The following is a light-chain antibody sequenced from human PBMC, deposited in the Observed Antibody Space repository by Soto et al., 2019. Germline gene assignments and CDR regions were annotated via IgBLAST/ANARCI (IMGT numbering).Light chain of an antibody. CDR1: SGSVSTNYY. Sequence: QAVVTQEQSFSVSPGGTVTLTCCLISGSVSTNYYPSWYQQTPGQAPRTLIYSTNTRSSGVPDRFSGSILGNKAALTITGAQADDESDYYCVLYLGSGIWVFGGGTKRTVL. CDR3: VLYLGSGIWV. J-gene: IGLJ2*01. CDR2: STN. V-gene: IGLV8-61*01.